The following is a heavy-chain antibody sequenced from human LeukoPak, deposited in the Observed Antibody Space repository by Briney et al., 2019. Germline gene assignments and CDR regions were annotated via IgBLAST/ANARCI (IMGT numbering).Heavy chain of an antibody. D-gene: IGHD6-13*01. V-gene: IGHV3-74*01. CDR3: ASASSHRIAAGGDY. J-gene: IGHJ4*02. CDR2: INSDGGSR. CDR1: GFTFSNYW. Sequence: GGSLRLSCAASGFTFSNYWMHWVRQAPGKGLVWVSRINSDGGSRNYADSVKGRFTISRDNAKNTLYLQMNSLRAEDTAVYYCASASSHRIAAGGDYWGQGNLVTVSS.